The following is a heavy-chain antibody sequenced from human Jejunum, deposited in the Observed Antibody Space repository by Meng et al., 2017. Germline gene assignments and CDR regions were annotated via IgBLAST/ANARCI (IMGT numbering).Heavy chain of an antibody. CDR3: ARDTAGFGP. CDR2: IFYSGTT. J-gene: IGHJ5*02. D-gene: IGHD6-13*01. V-gene: IGHV4-39*07. Sequence: HLQLQESGPGLVKPSETLSRTCAVSGGSISTAGYYWGWIRQSPGKGLEWIGSIFYSGTTYYNPSLKSRVTISIDTSKNQFSLKMNSVTAADTAVYYCARDTAGFGPWGQGTLVTVSS. CDR1: GGSISTAGYY.